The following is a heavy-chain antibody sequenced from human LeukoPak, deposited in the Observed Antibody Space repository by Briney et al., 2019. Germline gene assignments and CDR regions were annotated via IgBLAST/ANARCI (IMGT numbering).Heavy chain of an antibody. CDR3: ARLGCSSTSCLAYPRYYYYYMDV. D-gene: IGHD2-2*01. Sequence: GGSLRLSCAASGFTVSSNYMSWVRQAPGKGLEWVSVIYSGGSTYYADSVKGRFTISRDNSKNTLYLQMNILSAEDTAVYYCARLGCSSTSCLAYPRYYYYYMDVWGKGTTVTVSS. CDR2: IYSGGST. J-gene: IGHJ6*03. CDR1: GFTVSSNY. V-gene: IGHV3-53*01.